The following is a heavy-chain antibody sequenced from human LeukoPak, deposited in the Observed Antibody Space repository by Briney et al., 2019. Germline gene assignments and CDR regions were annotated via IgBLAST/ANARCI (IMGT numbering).Heavy chain of an antibody. CDR1: GGSISNYY. Sequence: SETLSLTCTVSGGSISNYYWSWIRQSPGKGLEWIGYIYYSGGTEYNPSLKSRVTISVVTSQNQFSLRLSSVTAADTAIYFRARHELCAGGPCSTGRWFDPWGQGTLVTVSS. CDR2: IYYSGGT. CDR3: ARHELCAGGPCSTGRWFDP. V-gene: IGHV4-59*08. J-gene: IGHJ5*02. D-gene: IGHD2-8*02.